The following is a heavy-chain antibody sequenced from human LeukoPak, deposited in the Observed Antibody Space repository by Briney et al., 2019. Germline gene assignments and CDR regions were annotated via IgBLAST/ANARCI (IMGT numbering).Heavy chain of an antibody. V-gene: IGHV4-34*01. J-gene: IGHJ6*02. CDR2: INHSGST. CDR3: ATSRLFYYGMDV. D-gene: IGHD2-15*01. CDR1: GGSFSGYC. Sequence: SETLSLTCAVYGGSFSGYCWSWIRQPPGKGLEWIGEINHSGSTNYNPSLKSRVTISVDTSKNQFSLKLSSVTAADTAVYYCATSRLFYYGMDVWGQGTTVTVSS.